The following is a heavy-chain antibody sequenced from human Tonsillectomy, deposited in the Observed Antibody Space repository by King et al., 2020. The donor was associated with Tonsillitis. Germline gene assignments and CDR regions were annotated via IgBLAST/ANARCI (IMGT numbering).Heavy chain of an antibody. CDR3: AKSPADFWSGFDY. D-gene: IGHD3-3*01. CDR2: ISWNSGYI. J-gene: IGHJ4*02. CDR1: GFTFDDYA. V-gene: IGHV3-9*01. Sequence: LVQSGGGLVQPGRSLRLSCAASGFTFDDYAMHWVRQAPGKGLEWVSGISWNSGYIGFADSVKGRFTISRDNAKNSLHLQMNTLRPEDTAFYYCAKSPADFWSGFDYWGQGTLVTVSS.